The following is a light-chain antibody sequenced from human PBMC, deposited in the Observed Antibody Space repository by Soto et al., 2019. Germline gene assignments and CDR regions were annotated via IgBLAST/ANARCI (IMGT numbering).Light chain of an antibody. CDR1: QSVTSSY. J-gene: IGKJ1*01. V-gene: IGKV3-20*01. Sequence: EIVLTQSPGTLSLYPGESATRSCSASQSVTSSYIAWYQQKPGQAPRLLIYRASTRATGIPDRFSGSGSGTDFTLIISRLEPEDFAVYHCQQYGSSPWTFGQGTKVDIK. CDR2: RAS. CDR3: QQYGSSPWT.